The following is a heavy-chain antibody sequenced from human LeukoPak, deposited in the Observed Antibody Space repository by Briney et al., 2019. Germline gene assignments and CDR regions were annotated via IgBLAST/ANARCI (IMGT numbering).Heavy chain of an antibody. CDR3: AKERPYCSGGSCFRTRNWFDP. CDR2: ISSSSSYI. J-gene: IGHJ5*02. CDR1: GFTFSSYS. Sequence: GGSLRLSCAASGFTFSSYSMNWVRQAPGKGLEWVSSISSSSSYIYYADSVKGRFTISRDNAKNSLYLQMNSLRAEDTAVYYCAKERPYCSGGSCFRTRNWFDPWGQGTLVTVSS. D-gene: IGHD2-15*01. V-gene: IGHV3-21*04.